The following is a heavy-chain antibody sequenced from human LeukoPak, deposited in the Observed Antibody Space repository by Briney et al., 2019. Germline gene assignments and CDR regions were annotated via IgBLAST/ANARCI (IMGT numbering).Heavy chain of an antibody. CDR2: IWYDGSNK. V-gene: IGHV3-33*08. J-gene: IGHJ4*02. CDR3: ARGEIAAAADY. Sequence: PGGSLRLSCAASGFTFSSYGMHWVRQAPGKGLEWVAVIWYDGSNKYYADSVKGRFTISRDNSKNTLYLQMNSLRAEDTAVYYCARGEIAAAADYWGQGTLVTVSS. CDR1: GFTFSSYG. D-gene: IGHD6-13*01.